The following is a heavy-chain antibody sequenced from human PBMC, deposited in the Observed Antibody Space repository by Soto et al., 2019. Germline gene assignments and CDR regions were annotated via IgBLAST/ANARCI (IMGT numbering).Heavy chain of an antibody. J-gene: IGHJ4*02. V-gene: IGHV1-46*01. CDR3: ASHYGDWGYFDY. D-gene: IGHD4-17*01. Sequence: HVQLVQSGAEVKKPGASVKVSCKASGYTFTSYIMHWVRQAPGHGLEWMGIINPKGGSTSYAQKYQGRVTLTRDTSTSTVYMELSSLRSEDTAVYYCASHYGDWGYFDYWGQGTLVTVSS. CDR2: INPKGGST. CDR1: GYTFTSYI.